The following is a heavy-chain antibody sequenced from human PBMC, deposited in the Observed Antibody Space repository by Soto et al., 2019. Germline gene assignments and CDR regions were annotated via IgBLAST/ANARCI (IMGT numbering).Heavy chain of an antibody. Sequence: EVQLVESGGGLIQPGGSLRLSCAASGFTVSYDYMSWVRQAPGKGLEWVSVVFSGGDTYYADSVKGRFTISRDNSKNTLNLQMNSLRAEDTAVYYCANEAAASGTFDYWGQGTLVTVSS. V-gene: IGHV3-53*01. D-gene: IGHD6-13*01. CDR1: GFTVSYDY. CDR2: VFSGGDT. J-gene: IGHJ4*02. CDR3: ANEAAASGTFDY.